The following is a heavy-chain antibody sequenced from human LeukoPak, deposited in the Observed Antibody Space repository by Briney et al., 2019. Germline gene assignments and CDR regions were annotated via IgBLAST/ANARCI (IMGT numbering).Heavy chain of an antibody. CDR3: ARQGGAVAGRAVDY. CDR1: GGSISSGDYY. V-gene: IGHV4-30-4*01. CDR2: IYYSGST. Sequence: ASETLSLTCTVSGGSISSGDYYWSWIRQPPGKGLEWIGYIYYSGSTDYNPSLKSRVTISVDTSKNQFSLKLSSVTAADTAVYYCARQGGAVAGRAVDYWGQGTLVTVSS. J-gene: IGHJ4*02. D-gene: IGHD6-19*01.